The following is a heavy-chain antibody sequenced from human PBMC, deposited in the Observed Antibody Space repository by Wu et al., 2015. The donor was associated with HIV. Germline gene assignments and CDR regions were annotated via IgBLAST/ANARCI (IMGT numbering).Heavy chain of an antibody. V-gene: IGHV4-59*11. Sequence: QVQLQESGPGLVKPSETLSLTCTVSGGSISSHYWSWIRQPPGKGLEWIAYIYYNGGTNYNPSLKSRVTISVDTSKNQFSLKLRSVTAADTAIYYCAKSTTSWTRPFDYWGQGTLVTVSS. CDR3: AKSTTSWTRPFDY. J-gene: IGHJ4*02. CDR2: IYYNGGT. CDR1: GGSISSHY. D-gene: IGHD2-2*01.